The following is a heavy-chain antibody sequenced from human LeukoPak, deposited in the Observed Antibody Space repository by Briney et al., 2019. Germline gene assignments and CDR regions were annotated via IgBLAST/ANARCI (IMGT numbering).Heavy chain of an antibody. CDR2: INHSGNT. Sequence: SETLSLTCAVYGGTFSGYYWSWIRQPPGKGLEWIGEINHSGNTNYNPSLKSRVTISIDTSKNQFSLKLSSVTAADTAVYYCARHEAKDDAFDIWGQGTMVTVSS. CDR1: GGTFSGYY. J-gene: IGHJ3*02. CDR3: ARHEAKDDAFDI. V-gene: IGHV4-34*01.